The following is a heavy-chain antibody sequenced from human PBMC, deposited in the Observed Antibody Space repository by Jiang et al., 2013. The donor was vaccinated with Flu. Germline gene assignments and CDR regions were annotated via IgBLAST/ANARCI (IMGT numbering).Heavy chain of an antibody. CDR1: GDSVTSHY. J-gene: IGHJ4*02. V-gene: IGHV4-59*02. Sequence: SLTCTVSGDSVTSHYWNWIRQPPGKGLEWIGYFYYRGTPNYNPSLQSRVTMSVDTSKNQISLNLSSVTAADTAVYYCARDSRAWSYFDYWGQGTLVTVSS. CDR2: FYYRGTP. D-gene: IGHD6-19*01. CDR3: ARDSRAWSYFDY.